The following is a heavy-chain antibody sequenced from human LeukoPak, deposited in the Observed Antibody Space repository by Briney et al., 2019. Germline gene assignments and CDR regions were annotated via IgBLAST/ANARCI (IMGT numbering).Heavy chain of an antibody. J-gene: IGHJ6*02. V-gene: IGHV4-59*01. CDR2: IYYSGST. CDR3: ARAMASIAARLYYYGMDV. CDR1: GGSISSYY. Sequence: SETLSLTCTVSGGSISSYYWSLIRQPPGKGLEWIGYIYYSGSTNYNPSLKSRVTISVDTSKNQFSLKLSSVTAADTAVYYCARAMASIAARLYYYGMDVWGQGTTVTVSS. D-gene: IGHD6-6*01.